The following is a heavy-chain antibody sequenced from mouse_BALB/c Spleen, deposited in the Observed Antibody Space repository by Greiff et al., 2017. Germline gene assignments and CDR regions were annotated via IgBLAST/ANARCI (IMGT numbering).Heavy chain of an antibody. CDR3: ARWGYGYDWYFDV. Sequence: QVQLKQSGAELVRPGSSVKISCKASGYAFSSYWMNWVKQRPGQGLEWIGQIYPGDGDTNYNGKFKGKATLTADKSSSTAYMQLSSLTSEDSAVYFCARWGYGYDWYFDVWGAGTTVTVSS. J-gene: IGHJ1*01. V-gene: IGHV1-80*01. CDR2: IYPGDGDT. CDR1: GYAFSSYW. D-gene: IGHD2-2*01.